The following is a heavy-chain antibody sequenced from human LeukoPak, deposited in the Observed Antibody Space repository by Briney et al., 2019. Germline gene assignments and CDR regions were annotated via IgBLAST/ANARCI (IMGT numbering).Heavy chain of an antibody. Sequence: PGGSLRLSCAASGFTFSSYAMSWVRQAPGKGLEWVSAISGSGGSTYYADSAKGRFTISRDNSKNTLYLQMNSLRAEDTAVYYCAKDLPPVIYGGNPEGAFDIWGQGTMVTVSS. CDR1: GFTFSSYA. D-gene: IGHD4-23*01. CDR3: AKDLPPVIYGGNPEGAFDI. J-gene: IGHJ3*02. V-gene: IGHV3-23*01. CDR2: ISGSGGST.